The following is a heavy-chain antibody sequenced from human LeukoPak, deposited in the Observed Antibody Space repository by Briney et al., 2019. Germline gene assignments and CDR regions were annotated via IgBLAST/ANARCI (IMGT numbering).Heavy chain of an antibody. CDR2: TYYRSKWYN. CDR3: ARDRGPKYQLLTYYFDY. D-gene: IGHD2-2*01. J-gene: IGHJ4*02. V-gene: IGHV6-1*01. CDR1: GDSVSSNSAA. Sequence: SQTLSLTCAISGDSVSSNSAAWNWIRQSPSRGLEWLGRTYYRSKWYNDYAVSVKSRITNNPDTSKNQFSLQLNSVTPEDTAVYYCARDRGPKYQLLTYYFDYWGQGTLVTVSS.